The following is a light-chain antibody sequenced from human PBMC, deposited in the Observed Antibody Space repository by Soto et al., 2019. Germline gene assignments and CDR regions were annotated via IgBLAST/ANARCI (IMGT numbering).Light chain of an antibody. J-gene: IGKJ2*01. Sequence: EIVLTQSPATLSLSPGERATLSCRASQSVSNYVAWYQQKPGQAPRLLIYDASNRATGIPARFSGSGSGTDFTLTISSLEPEDFAVYYCQQRNNWYTFGQGTKLEIK. CDR2: DAS. CDR1: QSVSNY. CDR3: QQRNNWYT. V-gene: IGKV3-11*01.